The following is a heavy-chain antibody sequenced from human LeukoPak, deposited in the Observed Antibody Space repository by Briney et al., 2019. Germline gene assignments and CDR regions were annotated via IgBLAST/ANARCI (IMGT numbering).Heavy chain of an antibody. V-gene: IGHV1-69*04. D-gene: IGHD4-17*01. CDR3: AGVGATVTTADYGMDV. CDR1: GGTFSSYA. Sequence: GASVKVSCKASGGTFSSYAISWARQAPGQGLEWMGRIIPILGIANYAQKFQGRVTITADKSTSTAYMELSSLRSEDTAVYYCAGVGATVTTADYGMDVWGQGTTVTVSS. J-gene: IGHJ6*02. CDR2: IIPILGIA.